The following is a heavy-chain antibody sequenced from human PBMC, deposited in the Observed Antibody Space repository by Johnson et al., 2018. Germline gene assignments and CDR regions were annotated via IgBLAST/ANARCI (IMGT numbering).Heavy chain of an antibody. V-gene: IGHV3-30*03. CDR1: GFTIRNFW. CDR3: AEGRSGDYGGRLQH. Sequence: QVQLQESGGGLVQPGGSLRLSCTASGFTIRNFWMHWVRQAPGKGLEWVAVISYDGSNKYYADSVKGRFTISRDNSKNTVSLEMNSLRVEETGIYYCAEGRSGDYGGRLQHWGQGTLVSVSS. D-gene: IGHD4-17*01. CDR2: ISYDGSNK. J-gene: IGHJ1*01.